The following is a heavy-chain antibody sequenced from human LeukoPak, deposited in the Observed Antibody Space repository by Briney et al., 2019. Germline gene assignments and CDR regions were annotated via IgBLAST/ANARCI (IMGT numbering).Heavy chain of an antibody. Sequence: GESLKISCKVSGYRFASYWIGWVRQMPGKGLEWIGIIYPGDSDTRYSPSFQGQVTISADESISTAYLQWSSLKASDTAMYYCARQAGDSSAYYYIFDYWGQGTLVTVSS. CDR3: ARQAGDSSAYYYIFDY. CDR1: GYRFASYW. D-gene: IGHD3-22*01. J-gene: IGHJ4*02. V-gene: IGHV5-51*01. CDR2: IYPGDSDT.